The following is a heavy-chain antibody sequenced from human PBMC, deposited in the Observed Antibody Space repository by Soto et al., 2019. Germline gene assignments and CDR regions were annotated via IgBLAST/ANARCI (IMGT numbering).Heavy chain of an antibody. J-gene: IGHJ4*02. V-gene: IGHV4-31*03. CDR3: ARVADWWATVTTLTEFDY. CDR2: IYYSGST. Sequence: SETLSLTCTVSGGSISSGGYYWSWIRQHPGKGLEWIGYIYYSGSTYYNPSLKSRVTISVDTSKNQFSLKLSSVTAADTAVYYCARVADWWATVTTLTEFDYWGQGTLVTVSS. CDR1: GGSISSGGYY. D-gene: IGHD4-17*01.